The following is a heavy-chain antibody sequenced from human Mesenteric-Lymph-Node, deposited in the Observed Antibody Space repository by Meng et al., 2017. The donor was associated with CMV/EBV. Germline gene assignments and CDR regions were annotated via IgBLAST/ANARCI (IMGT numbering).Heavy chain of an antibody. D-gene: IGHD2-2*01. Sequence: SVKVSCKASGYTFTGYYMHWVRQAPGQGLEWMGGIIPIFGTANYAQKFQGRVTITTDESTSTAYMELSSLRSEDTAVYYCARGGDIVVVPAVMYYYYGRDVGGQGTTVTVSS. CDR2: IIPIFGTA. V-gene: IGHV1-69*05. J-gene: IGHJ6*02. CDR1: GYTFTGYY. CDR3: ARGGDIVVVPAVMYYYYGRDV.